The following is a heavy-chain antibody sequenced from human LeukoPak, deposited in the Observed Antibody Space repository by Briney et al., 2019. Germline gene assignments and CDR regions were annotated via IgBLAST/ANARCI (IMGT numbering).Heavy chain of an antibody. CDR1: GGSFSSYY. V-gene: IGHV4-34*01. Sequence: PPETLSLTCAVYGGSFSSYYWSWIRQLPGKGLEWIGAMNNSGRTNYNPSRKSRDSLSVHTPKHQFPLKRSSVSAADTAVYYCARAPRYRSGSSCYVATYSFDNCGQGALVSVS. CDR2: MNNSGRT. D-gene: IGHD2-15*01. CDR3: ARAPRYRSGSSCYVATYSFDN. J-gene: IGHJ4*02.